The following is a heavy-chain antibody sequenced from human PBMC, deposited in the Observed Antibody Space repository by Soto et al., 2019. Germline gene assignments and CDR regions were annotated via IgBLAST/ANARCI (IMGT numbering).Heavy chain of an antibody. V-gene: IGHV1-46*01. Sequence: VQLVQSGAEVKRPGASVKISCKASGDTLSTYYMHWARQAPGQGLERMGIINPRSGKTNYPQKFQGRVTMTRETATTAFYMESLALRSADTATYYCVRGVGYSDSSGYPFDYWGQGTLVSVSS. D-gene: IGHD3-22*01. CDR1: GDTLSTYY. CDR3: VRGVGYSDSSGYPFDY. CDR2: INPRSGKT. J-gene: IGHJ4*02.